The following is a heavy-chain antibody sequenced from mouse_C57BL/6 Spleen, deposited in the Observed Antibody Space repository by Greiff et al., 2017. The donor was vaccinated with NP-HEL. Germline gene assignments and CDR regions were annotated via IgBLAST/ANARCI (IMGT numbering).Heavy chain of an antibody. Sequence: EVQVVESEGGLVQPGSSMKLSCTASGFTFSDYYMAWVRQVPEKGLEWVANINYDGSSTYYLDSLKSRFIISRDNAKNILYLQMSSLKSEDTATYYCARFYYGPYYYAMDYWGQGTSVTVSS. J-gene: IGHJ4*01. CDR1: GFTFSDYY. CDR2: INYDGSST. V-gene: IGHV5-16*01. CDR3: ARFYYGPYYYAMDY. D-gene: IGHD1-1*02.